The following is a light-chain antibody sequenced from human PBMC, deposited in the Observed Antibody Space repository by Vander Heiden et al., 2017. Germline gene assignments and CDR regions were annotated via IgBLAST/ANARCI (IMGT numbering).Light chain of an antibody. CDR3: QQHSNWHPYT. CDR2: DAS. Sequence: EIVLTQSPATLSLSPGERATLSCRASQSVSSYLAWYQQKPGQAPRLLIYDASNRDTGIPARFSGSGYGKDFALTISSREPEDFAVYYCQQHSNWHPYTFGQGTKLEIK. J-gene: IGKJ2*01. CDR1: QSVSSY. V-gene: IGKV3-11*01.